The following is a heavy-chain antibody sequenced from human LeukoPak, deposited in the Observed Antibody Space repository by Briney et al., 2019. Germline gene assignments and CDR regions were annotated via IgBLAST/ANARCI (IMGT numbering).Heavy chain of an antibody. CDR3: ARESITGHRDFDY. V-gene: IGHV3-48*01. Sequence: PGGSLRLSCAASGFTFGSYSMNSVRQAPGKGLEWISYISSGSRTIYYAGSVEGRFTVSRDNAKNSLYLQMRSLRAEDTAIYYCARESITGHRDFDYWGQGTLVTVSS. D-gene: IGHD1-20*01. J-gene: IGHJ4*02. CDR2: ISSGSRTI. CDR1: GFTFGSYS.